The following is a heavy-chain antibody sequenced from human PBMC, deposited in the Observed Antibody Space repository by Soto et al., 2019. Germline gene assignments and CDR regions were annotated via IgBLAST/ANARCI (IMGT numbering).Heavy chain of an antibody. CDR1: GYSFTSYW. CDR2: IYPGDSDT. CDR3: ARQDSYYYYGMDV. V-gene: IGHV5-51*01. D-gene: IGHD2-15*01. Sequence: PGESLKISCKGSGYSFTSYWVGWVRQMPGKGLEWMGIIYPGDSDTRYSPSFQGQVTISADKSISTAYLQWSSLKASDTAMYYCARQDSYYYYGMDVWGQGTTVTVSS. J-gene: IGHJ6*02.